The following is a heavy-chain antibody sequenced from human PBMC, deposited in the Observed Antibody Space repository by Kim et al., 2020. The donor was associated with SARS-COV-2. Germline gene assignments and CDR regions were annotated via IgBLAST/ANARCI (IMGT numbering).Heavy chain of an antibody. D-gene: IGHD3-10*01. CDR1: GFTFSSYA. Sequence: GGSLRLSCAASGFTFSSYAMSWVRQAPGKGLEWVSAISGSGGSTYYADSVKGRFTISRDNSKNTLYLQMNSLRVEDTAVYYCAKGGGEDYYGSRDLPFDYWGQGTLVTVSS. V-gene: IGHV3-23*01. CDR3: AKGGGEDYYGSRDLPFDY. CDR2: ISGSGGST. J-gene: IGHJ4*02.